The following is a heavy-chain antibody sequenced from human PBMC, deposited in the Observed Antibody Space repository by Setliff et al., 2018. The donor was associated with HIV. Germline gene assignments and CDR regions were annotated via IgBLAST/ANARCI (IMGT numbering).Heavy chain of an antibody. CDR1: GYSISSGYY. Sequence: SETLSLTCAVSGYSISSGYYWGWIRQPPGKGLEWIGSIYHSGTTYYNPSLKSRVTISVDTSKNQFSLKLTSVTAADTAVYYCARVVGLSALDYWGQGTLVTVSS. J-gene: IGHJ4*02. CDR3: ARVVGLSALDY. CDR2: IYHSGTT. V-gene: IGHV4-38-2*01. D-gene: IGHD2-21*01.